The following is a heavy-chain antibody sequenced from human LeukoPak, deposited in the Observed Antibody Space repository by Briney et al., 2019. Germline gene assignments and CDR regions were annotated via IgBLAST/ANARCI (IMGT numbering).Heavy chain of an antibody. Sequence: GGSLRLSCAASGFTVRDSYMSWVRQAPGERLEWLAFIYVSGTTFYAASVKGRFTISRDNSKNTVYLQMNNLRAEDTALYYCGRHAYGGSPPLSWGQGALVTVSS. V-gene: IGHV3-66*04. CDR1: GFTVRDSY. D-gene: IGHD3-10*01. CDR3: GRHAYGGSPPLS. CDR2: IYVSGTT. J-gene: IGHJ4*02.